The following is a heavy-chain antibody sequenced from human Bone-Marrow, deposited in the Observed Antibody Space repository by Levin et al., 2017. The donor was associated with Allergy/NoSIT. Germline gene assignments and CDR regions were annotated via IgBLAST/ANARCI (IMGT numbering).Heavy chain of an antibody. J-gene: IGHJ5*02. CDR2: ISSSGSTI. CDR1: GFTFSDYY. CDR3: ARGAHTSVGDIVVVVAATPDWFDP. Sequence: KAGGSLRLSCAASGFTFSDYYMSWIRQAPGKGLEWVSYISSSGSTIYYADSVKGRFTISRDNAKNSLYLQMNSLRAEDTAVYYCARGAHTSVGDIVVVVAATPDWFDPWGQGTLVTVSS. D-gene: IGHD2-15*01. V-gene: IGHV3-11*01.